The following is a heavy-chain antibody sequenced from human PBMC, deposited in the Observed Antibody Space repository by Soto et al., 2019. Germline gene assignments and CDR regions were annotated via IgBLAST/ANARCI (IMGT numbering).Heavy chain of an antibody. CDR3: ARRATQPTVVTLGFDP. J-gene: IGHJ5*02. CDR2: INPNSGGT. V-gene: IGHV1-2*02. D-gene: IGHD4-17*01. CDR1: GYTFTGYY. Sequence: ASVKVSCKASGYTFTGYYMHWVRQAPGQGLEWMGWINPNSGGTNYAQKFQGRVTMTRDTSISTAYMELSRLRSDDTAVYYCARRATQPTVVTLGFDPWGQGTLVTVSS.